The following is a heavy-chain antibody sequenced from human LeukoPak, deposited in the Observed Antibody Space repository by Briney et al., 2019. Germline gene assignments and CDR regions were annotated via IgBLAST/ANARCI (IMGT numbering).Heavy chain of an antibody. D-gene: IGHD3-3*02. CDR1: GGSVSIGSYY. J-gene: IGHJ3*02. Sequence: SETLSLTCTVSGGSVSIGSYYWIWIRQPPGKGLEWIGYIYSSGTTYYNPSLKSRVTISLDTSKTQFSLKLSSVTAADTAIYYCARHVWLGPFDIWGQGTMVTVSS. V-gene: IGHV4-61*01. CDR3: ARHVWLGPFDI. CDR2: IYSSGTT.